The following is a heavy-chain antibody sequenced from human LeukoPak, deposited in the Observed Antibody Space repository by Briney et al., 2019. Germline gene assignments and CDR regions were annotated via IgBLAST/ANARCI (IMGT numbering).Heavy chain of an antibody. D-gene: IGHD1-1*01. V-gene: IGHV1-69*13. CDR1: GYIFTNYA. CDR2: IIPIFGTA. Sequence: SVKVSCKASGYIFTNYAISWVRQAPGQGLEWMGGIIPIFGTANYAQKFQGRVTITADESTSTAYMELSSLRSEDTAVYYCARERKEGIQLWGQGTLVTVSS. CDR3: ARERKEGIQL. J-gene: IGHJ4*02.